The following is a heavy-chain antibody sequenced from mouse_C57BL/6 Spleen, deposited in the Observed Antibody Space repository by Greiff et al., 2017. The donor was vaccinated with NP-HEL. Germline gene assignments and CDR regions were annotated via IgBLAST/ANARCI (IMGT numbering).Heavy chain of an antibody. Sequence: VQLQQPGAELVKPGASVKLSCKASGYTFTSYWMQWVKQRPGQGLEWIGEIDPSDSYTNYNQKFKGKATLTVDTSSSTAYMQLSSLTSEDSAVYYCARRPTEDYWGQGTTLTVSS. CDR1: GYTFTSYW. J-gene: IGHJ2*01. CDR3: ARRPTEDY. CDR2: IDPSDSYT. V-gene: IGHV1-50*01.